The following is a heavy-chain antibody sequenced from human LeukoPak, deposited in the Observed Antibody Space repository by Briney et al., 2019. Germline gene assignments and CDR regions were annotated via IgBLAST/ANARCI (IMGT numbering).Heavy chain of an antibody. CDR2: ISWNSGSI. J-gene: IGHJ4*02. V-gene: IGHV3-9*01. D-gene: IGHD3-10*01. Sequence: GGSLRLSCAASGFTFDDYAMHWVRHAPGKGLEWVSGISWNSGSIGYADSVKGRFTISRDNAKNSLYLQMNSLRAEDTALYYCAKDDLLPSYGSGSYYDYWGQGTLVTVSS. CDR3: AKDDLLPSYGSGSYYDY. CDR1: GFTFDDYA.